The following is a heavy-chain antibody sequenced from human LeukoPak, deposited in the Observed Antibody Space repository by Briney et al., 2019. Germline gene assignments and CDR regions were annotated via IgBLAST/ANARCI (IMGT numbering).Heavy chain of an antibody. J-gene: IGHJ5*02. CDR1: GGSISSYY. CDR2: IYYSGST. Sequence: SETLSLTCTVSGGSISSYYWSWIRQPPGKGLEWIGYIYYSGSTNYNPSLKSRVTISVDTSKNQLSLKLSSVTAADTAVYYCARERNWFDPWGQGTLVTVSS. V-gene: IGHV4-59*01. CDR3: ARERNWFDP.